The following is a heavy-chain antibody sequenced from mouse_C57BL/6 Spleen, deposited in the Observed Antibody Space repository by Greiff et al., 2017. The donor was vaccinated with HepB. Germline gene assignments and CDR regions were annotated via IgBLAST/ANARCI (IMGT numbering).Heavy chain of an antibody. Sequence: EVQLVESGGGLVQPKGSLKLSCAASGFSFNTYAMNWVRQAPGKGLEWVARIRSKSNNYATYYADSVKDRFTISRDDSESMLYLQMNNLKTEDTAMYYCGRHGYYYGSSPSYAMDYWGQGTSVTVSS. CDR1: GFSFNTYA. CDR3: GRHGYYYGSSPSYAMDY. J-gene: IGHJ4*01. CDR2: IRSKSNNYAT. D-gene: IGHD1-1*01. V-gene: IGHV10-1*01.